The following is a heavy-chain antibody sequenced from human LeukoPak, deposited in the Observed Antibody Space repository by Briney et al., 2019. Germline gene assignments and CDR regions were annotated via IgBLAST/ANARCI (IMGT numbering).Heavy chain of an antibody. Sequence: SETLSLTCTVSGGSISSYYWSWIRQPPGKGLEWIGYIYYSGSTNYNLSLKSRVTISVDTSKNQFSLKLSSVTAADTAVYYCARGHRVGSGSYYRWLNWFDPWGQGTLVTVSS. D-gene: IGHD3-10*01. CDR2: IYYSGST. CDR1: GGSISSYY. V-gene: IGHV4-59*01. CDR3: ARGHRVGSGSYYRWLNWFDP. J-gene: IGHJ5*02.